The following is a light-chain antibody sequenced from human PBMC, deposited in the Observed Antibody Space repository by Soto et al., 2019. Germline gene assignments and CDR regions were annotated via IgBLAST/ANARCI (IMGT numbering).Light chain of an antibody. Sequence: DIVMTQSPDSLAVSLGERATINCKSSQSVLYNSNNKDYLAWYQQKPGQPPKLLIYWASARESGVPDRFSGSGSGTDFTLTISSLQVEDVAVYYCQQYYSSPLTFGGGPKVEIK. CDR3: QQYYSSPLT. CDR1: QSVLYNSNNKDY. CDR2: WAS. J-gene: IGKJ4*01. V-gene: IGKV4-1*01.